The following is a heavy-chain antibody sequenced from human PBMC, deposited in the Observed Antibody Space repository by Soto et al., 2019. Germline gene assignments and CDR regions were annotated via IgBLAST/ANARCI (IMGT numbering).Heavy chain of an antibody. V-gene: IGHV1-69*01. J-gene: IGHJ6*02. CDR2: IIPIFGTA. CDR1: GGTFSSYA. CDR3: ASAPMNPRSTSCCYYYYGMDV. D-gene: IGHD2-2*01. Sequence: QVQLVQSGAEVKKPGSSVKVSCKASGGTFSSYAISWVRQAPGQGLEWMGGIIPIFGTANYAQKFQGRVTITADESTSTAYMELSSLRSEDTAVYYCASAPMNPRSTSCCYYYYGMDVWGQGTTVTVSS.